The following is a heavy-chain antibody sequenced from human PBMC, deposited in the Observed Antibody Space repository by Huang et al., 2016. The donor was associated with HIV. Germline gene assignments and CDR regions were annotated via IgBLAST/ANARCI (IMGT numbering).Heavy chain of an antibody. J-gene: IGHJ4*02. CDR3: AKVRGDTSGWFIG. CDR1: GLTFSAYA. Sequence: EVELLESGGGLVQPGGSLRLSCAASGLTFSAYAMSWVRQAPGKGVGWVSGISGSGDRTHYAGSVKGRFTISRDNSRNTLYLQMNSLRDGDTAVYYCAKVRGDTSGWFIGWGQGTLVTVSS. V-gene: IGHV3-23*01. CDR2: ISGSGDRT. D-gene: IGHD6-19*01.